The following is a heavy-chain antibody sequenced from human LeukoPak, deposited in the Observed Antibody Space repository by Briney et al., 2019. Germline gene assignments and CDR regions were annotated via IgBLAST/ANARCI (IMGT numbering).Heavy chain of an antibody. CDR1: GYSISSGYC. V-gene: IGHV4-38-2*02. CDR3: ARDLAYFDY. J-gene: IGHJ4*02. CDR2: IYHSGST. Sequence: SETLSLTCTVSGYSISSGYCWGWIRQPPGKGLEWIGSIYHSGSTYYNPSLKSRVTISVDTSKNQFSLKLSSVTAAGTAVYYCARDLAYFDYWGQGTLVTVSS.